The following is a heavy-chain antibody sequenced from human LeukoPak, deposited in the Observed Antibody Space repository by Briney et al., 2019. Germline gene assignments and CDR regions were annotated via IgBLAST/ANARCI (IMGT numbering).Heavy chain of an antibody. Sequence: GGSLRLSCAASGFTFTSYAMHWVRQAPGKGLEYVSAISSDGGATYYADSVKGRFTISRDNPKKTVHLQMDSLRGEDMAVYYCARDDHCGSARCQSYFGYWGQGTLVTVSS. CDR1: GFTFTSYA. CDR3: ARDDHCGSARCQSYFGY. V-gene: IGHV3-64*02. J-gene: IGHJ4*02. CDR2: ISSDGGAT. D-gene: IGHD2-2*01.